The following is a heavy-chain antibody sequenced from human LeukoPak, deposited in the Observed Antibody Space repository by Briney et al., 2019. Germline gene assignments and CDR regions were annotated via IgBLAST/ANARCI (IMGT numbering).Heavy chain of an antibody. CDR2: INPNSGGT. D-gene: IGHD6-19*01. Sequence: ETSVKVSCKASGYTFTGYYMHWVRQAPGQGLEWMGWINPNSGGTNYAQKFQGRVTMTRDTSISTAYMELSRLRSDDTAVYYCARASGYSSGFGFDPWGQGTLVTVPS. CDR1: GYTFTGYY. J-gene: IGHJ5*02. CDR3: ARASGYSSGFGFDP. V-gene: IGHV1-2*02.